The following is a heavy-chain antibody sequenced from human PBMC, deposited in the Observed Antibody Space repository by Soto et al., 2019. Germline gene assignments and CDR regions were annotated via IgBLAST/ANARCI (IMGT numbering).Heavy chain of an antibody. CDR2: IITFLGKP. CDR3: AAPRSISYAFDI. V-gene: IGHV1-69*02. J-gene: IGHJ3*02. D-gene: IGHD2-21*01. CDR1: GGTLSSHS. Sequence: ASVKVSCKASGGTLSSHSITWVRQAPGQGLEWVGRIITFLGKPNYAQKFQGRVTLTADRSTSTAYMELSSLRSEDTAVYYCAAPRSISYAFDIWGQGTMVTVSS.